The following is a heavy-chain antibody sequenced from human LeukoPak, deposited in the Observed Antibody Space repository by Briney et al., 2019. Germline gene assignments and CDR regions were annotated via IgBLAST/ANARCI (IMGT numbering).Heavy chain of an antibody. CDR1: GAPIGSTGYA. V-gene: IGHV4-30-4*07. CDR2: IYYSGNT. CDR3: ARGLHLIMAAFDI. J-gene: IGHJ3*02. Sequence: PSETLSLTCAVSGAPIGSTGYAWGWIRQSPGRGLEWIGYIYYSGNTYYHPSLKGRGLIAVDTSKNQFSLNLSSVTAADTAVYYCARGLHLIMAAFDIWGQGTVVTVSS. D-gene: IGHD3-16*01.